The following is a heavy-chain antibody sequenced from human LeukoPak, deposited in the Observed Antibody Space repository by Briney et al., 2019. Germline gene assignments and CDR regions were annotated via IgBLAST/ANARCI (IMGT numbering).Heavy chain of an antibody. J-gene: IGHJ6*03. D-gene: IGHD5/OR15-5a*01. Sequence: PSETLSLTCTVSGGSISSSSCYWGWIRQPPGKGLEWIGSIYYSGSTYYNPSLKSRVTISVDTSKNQFSLKLSSVTAADTAVYYCARSTNYYYYYMDVWGKGTTVTVSS. CDR3: ARSTNYYYYYMDV. V-gene: IGHV4-39*07. CDR2: IYYSGST. CDR1: GGSISSSSCY.